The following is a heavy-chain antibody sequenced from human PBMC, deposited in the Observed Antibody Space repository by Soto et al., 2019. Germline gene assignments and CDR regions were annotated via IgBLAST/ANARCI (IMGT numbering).Heavy chain of an antibody. J-gene: IGHJ4*02. CDR3: ARTLYSYGPRFDY. CDR1: GFTFNSYG. Sequence: GGSLRLSCAASGFTFNSYGMHWVRQAPGKGLEWVVVISFDGRNTYYADSVKGRFTISRDNSKNTLYLQMTSLRAEDTAVYYCARTLYSYGPRFDYWGQGTLVTVSS. V-gene: IGHV3-30*03. D-gene: IGHD5-18*01. CDR2: ISFDGRNT.